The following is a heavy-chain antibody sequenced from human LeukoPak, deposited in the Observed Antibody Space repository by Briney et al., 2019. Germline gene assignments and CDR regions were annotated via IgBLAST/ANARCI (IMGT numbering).Heavy chain of an antibody. CDR2: IYYSGST. V-gene: IGHV4-59*08. Sequence: SETLSLTRTVSGGSISSYYWTWIRQSPGKGLEWIGYIYYSGSTDYSPSLKSRVTISIDTSKNQFSLKMSSVTAADTAVYYCASVLSGSYGQMEYWGQGTLVTVSS. CDR1: GGSISSYY. J-gene: IGHJ4*02. CDR3: ASVLSGSYGQMEY. D-gene: IGHD1-26*01.